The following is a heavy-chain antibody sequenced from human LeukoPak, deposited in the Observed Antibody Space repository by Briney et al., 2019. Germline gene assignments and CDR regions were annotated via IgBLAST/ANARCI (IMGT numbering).Heavy chain of an antibody. CDR2: INHSGST. CDR1: GGSFSGYY. CDR3: ARAGCSSTSCYLSDY. Sequence: SETLSLTCAVYGGSFSGYYWSWIRQPPVKGLEWIGEINHSGSTNYNPSLKSRVTISVDTSKNQFSLKLSSVTAADTAVYYCARAGCSSTSCYLSDYWGQGTLVTVSS. J-gene: IGHJ4*02. V-gene: IGHV4-34*01. D-gene: IGHD2-2*01.